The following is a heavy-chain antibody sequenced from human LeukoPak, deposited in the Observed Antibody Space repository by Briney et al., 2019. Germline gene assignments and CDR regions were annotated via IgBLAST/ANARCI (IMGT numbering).Heavy chain of an antibody. Sequence: GGSLRLSCAASGFTFSSYAMHCVRQAPGKGLEWVAVISYDGSNKYYADSVKGRFTISRDNSKNTLYLQMNSLRAEDTAVYYCARGAAAGPYYYYYYGMDVWGQGTTVTVSS. J-gene: IGHJ6*02. V-gene: IGHV3-30-3*01. CDR1: GFTFSSYA. D-gene: IGHD6-13*01. CDR2: ISYDGSNK. CDR3: ARGAAAGPYYYYYYGMDV.